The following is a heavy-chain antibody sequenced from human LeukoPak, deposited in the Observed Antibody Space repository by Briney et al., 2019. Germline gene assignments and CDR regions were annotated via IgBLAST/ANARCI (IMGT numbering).Heavy chain of an antibody. J-gene: IGHJ4*02. Sequence: PSETLSLTCTVSGGSISSGGYYWSWIRQHPGKGLEWIGYIYYSGSTYYNPSLKSRVTISVDTSKNQFSLKLSSVTAADTAVYYCARGAYARYDSSGYYYVQLDYWGQGTLVTVSS. CDR2: IYYSGST. V-gene: IGHV4-31*03. CDR3: ARGAYARYDSSGYYYVQLDY. D-gene: IGHD3-22*01. CDR1: GGSISSGGYY.